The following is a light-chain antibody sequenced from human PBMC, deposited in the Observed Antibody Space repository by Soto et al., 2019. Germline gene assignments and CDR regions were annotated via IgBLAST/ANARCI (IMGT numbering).Light chain of an antibody. Sequence: DIQMTQSPPPLSASVGDRVTITCRASQNINYWLAWYQHKPGKAPKLLIYDASSLESGVPSRFSGSGFGTEFTLTISSLQPEDFATYYCQQYHGYSTFGQGTKLEIK. J-gene: IGKJ2*01. CDR3: QQYHGYST. CDR1: QNINYW. V-gene: IGKV1-5*01. CDR2: DAS.